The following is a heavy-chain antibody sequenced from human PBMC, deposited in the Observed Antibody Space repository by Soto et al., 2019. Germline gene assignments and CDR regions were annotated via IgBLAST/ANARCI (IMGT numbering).Heavy chain of an antibody. CDR2: IYPSDSDT. J-gene: IGHJ5*02. D-gene: IGHD3-10*01. CDR1: GYSFTSYW. Sequence: GESLKISCKGSGYSFTSYWIDWVLQMPWKGLEWMGIIYPSDSDTSYSPSFQGHVTISADKSINTAYLRWSSLKASDTAIYYCTRDDADKRMVEFDLWGQGTMVT. V-gene: IGHV5-51*01. CDR3: TRDDADKRMVEFDL.